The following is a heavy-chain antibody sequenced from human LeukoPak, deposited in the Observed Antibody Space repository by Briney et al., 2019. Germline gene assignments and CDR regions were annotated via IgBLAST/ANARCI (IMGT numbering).Heavy chain of an antibody. CDR3: ARENRVTMVRGVMVY. V-gene: IGHV1-2*02. CDR2: INPNSGGT. D-gene: IGHD3-10*01. Sequence: GASVKVSCKASGYTFTGYYMHWARQAPGQGLEWMGWINPNSGGTNYAQKFQGRVTMTRDTSISTAYMELSRLRSDDTAVYYCARENRVTMVRGVMVYWGQGTLVTVSS. J-gene: IGHJ4*02. CDR1: GYTFTGYY.